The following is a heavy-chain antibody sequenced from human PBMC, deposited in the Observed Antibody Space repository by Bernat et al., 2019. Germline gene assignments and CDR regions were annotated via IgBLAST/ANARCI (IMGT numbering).Heavy chain of an antibody. CDR1: GFTFSSYA. D-gene: IGHD1-26*01. V-gene: IGHV3-23*01. Sequence: EVQLLESGGGFVQPGGSLRLSCAASGFTFSSYAMSWVRQAPGKGLEWVSAISGSGGSTYYADSVKGRFTISRDNSKNTLYLQMNSLRAEDTAVYYCASAVEFRWELHFDYWGQGTLVTVSS. CDR3: ASAVEFRWELHFDY. CDR2: ISGSGGST. J-gene: IGHJ4*02.